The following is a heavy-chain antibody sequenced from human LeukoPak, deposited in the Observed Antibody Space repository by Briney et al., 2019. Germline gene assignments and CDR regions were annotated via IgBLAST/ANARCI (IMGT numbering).Heavy chain of an antibody. J-gene: IGHJ3*02. CDR3: ARGRGQLLLGGDAFDI. D-gene: IGHD2-2*01. CDR1: GFPFSSFS. CDR2: ISSSSSTI. V-gene: IGHV3-48*01. Sequence: GSLRLSCAAPGFPFSSFSMNWVRQAPGKGLGWVSYISSSSSTIYYADSVKGRFTISRDNAKNSLYLQMNSLRAEDTAVYYCARGRGQLLLGGDAFDIWGQGTMVTVSS.